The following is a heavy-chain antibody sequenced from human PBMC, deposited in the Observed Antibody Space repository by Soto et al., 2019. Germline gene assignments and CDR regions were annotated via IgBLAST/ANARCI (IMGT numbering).Heavy chain of an antibody. V-gene: IGHV3-7*01. J-gene: IGHJ4*02. Sequence: GGSLRLSCAASGFTFSTYWMSWVRQAPGKGLEWVASIKEDGSEKYYVDSVKGRFTISRDNANNSLYLQMNNLRAEDTAVYFCARDPFGSTWTPGIFDYWGQGTLVTVSS. CDR1: GFTFSTYW. CDR2: IKEDGSEK. D-gene: IGHD6-13*01. CDR3: ARDPFGSTWTPGIFDY.